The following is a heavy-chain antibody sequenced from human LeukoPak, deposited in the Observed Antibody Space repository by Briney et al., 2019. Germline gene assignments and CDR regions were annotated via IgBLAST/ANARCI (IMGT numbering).Heavy chain of an antibody. CDR1: GGSFSGYY. J-gene: IGHJ4*02. V-gene: IGHV4-59*08. D-gene: IGHD2-21*02. Sequence: EPSETLSLTCAVYGGSFSGYYWSWIRQPPGRGLEWIGYIYYSGSTNYNPSLKSRVTISVDTSKNQFSLKVSSVTAADTAVYYCARLGCGGDCYNNYFDYWGQGTLVTVSS. CDR2: IYYSGST. CDR3: ARLGCGGDCYNNYFDY.